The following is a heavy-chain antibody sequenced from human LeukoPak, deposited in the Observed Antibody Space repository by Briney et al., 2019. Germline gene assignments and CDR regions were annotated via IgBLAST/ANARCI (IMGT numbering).Heavy chain of an antibody. CDR1: GGSISSYY. Sequence: PSETLSLTCTVSGGSISSYYWSWIRQPARKGLEWIGRIYTSGGTNYNPSLKSRVTMSVDTSKNQFSLKLSSVTAADTAVYYCARDRRVVVPASNWFDPWGQGTLVTVSS. V-gene: IGHV4-4*07. D-gene: IGHD2-2*01. CDR2: IYTSGGT. CDR3: ARDRRVVVPASNWFDP. J-gene: IGHJ5*02.